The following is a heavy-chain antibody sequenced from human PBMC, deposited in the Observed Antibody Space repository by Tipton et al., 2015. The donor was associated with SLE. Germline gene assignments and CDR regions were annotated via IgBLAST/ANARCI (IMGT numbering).Heavy chain of an antibody. J-gene: IGHJ6*03. V-gene: IGHV4-39*07. D-gene: IGHD6-19*01. Sequence: LRLSCTVSGGSISRSNFYWAWIRQPPGKGLEWIGFIYYNGKTNYNSSLKSRVTISVDTSKSQFSLKLRSVTAADTAVYYCARETEDTGWIHSRDYIYYYYYVDVWGKETTVTVSS. CDR3: ARETEDTGWIHSRDYIYYYYYVDV. CDR2: IYYNGKT. CDR1: GGSISRSNFY.